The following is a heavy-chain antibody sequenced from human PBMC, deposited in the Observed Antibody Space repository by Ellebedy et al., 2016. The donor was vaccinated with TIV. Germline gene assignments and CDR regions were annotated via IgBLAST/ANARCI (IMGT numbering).Heavy chain of an antibody. CDR2: ISGSGGST. J-gene: IGHJ6*02. V-gene: IGHV3-23*01. D-gene: IGHD3-10*01. CDR3: ARDHLWFEELKVGYGMDV. CDR1: GFTFSSYA. Sequence: GESLKISCAASGFTFSSYAMSWVRQSPGKGLEWVSAISGSGGSTYYADSVKGRFTISRDKSKNTLYLQMNSLRAEDTAVYYCARDHLWFEELKVGYGMDVWGQGTTVTVSS.